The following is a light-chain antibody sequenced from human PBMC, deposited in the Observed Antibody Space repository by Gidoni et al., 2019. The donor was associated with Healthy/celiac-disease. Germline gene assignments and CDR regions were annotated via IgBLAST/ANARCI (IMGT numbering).Light chain of an antibody. V-gene: IGKV1-39*01. CDR2: AAS. CDR3: QQSYSTSIT. Sequence: DNQMTQSPSSLSASVGDRVTITRRASQSISSYLNWYQQKPGKAPKLLIYAASNLQSGVPSRFSGSGSGTDFTLTISSLQPEDFATYYCQQSYSTSITFGQGTQLEIK. CDR1: QSISSY. J-gene: IGKJ5*01.